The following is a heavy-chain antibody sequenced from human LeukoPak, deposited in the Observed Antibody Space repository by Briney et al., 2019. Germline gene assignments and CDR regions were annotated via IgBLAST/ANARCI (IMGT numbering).Heavy chain of an antibody. Sequence: SETLSLTCTVSGGPISSSSYYWGWIRQPPGKGLEWTGSIYYSGSTYYNPSLKSRVTISVDTSKNQFSLKLSSVTAADTAVYYCARLIETYFDYWGQGTLVTVSS. J-gene: IGHJ4*02. CDR1: GGPISSSSYY. D-gene: IGHD2/OR15-2a*01. CDR2: IYYSGST. CDR3: ARLIETYFDY. V-gene: IGHV4-39*01.